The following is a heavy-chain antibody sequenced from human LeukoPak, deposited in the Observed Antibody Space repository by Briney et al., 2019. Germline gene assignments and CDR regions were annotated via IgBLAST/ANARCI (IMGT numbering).Heavy chain of an antibody. D-gene: IGHD2-2*01. V-gene: IGHV4-34*01. CDR3: ARWRYCGTTSCYGPNFDY. CDR1: GGTFSGYS. Sequence: SETLSLTCGVSGGTFSGYSWNWIRQSPGKGLEWVGEINHSGDTRYNPSLLSRITMSVDSSRNHFSLKLSSVSAADTAVYFCARWRYCGTTSCYGPNFDYWGQGTLVTVSS. J-gene: IGHJ4*02. CDR2: INHSGDT.